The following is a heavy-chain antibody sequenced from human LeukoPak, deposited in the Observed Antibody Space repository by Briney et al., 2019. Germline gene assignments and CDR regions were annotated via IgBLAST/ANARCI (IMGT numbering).Heavy chain of an antibody. V-gene: IGHV1-69*13. CDR1: GGTFSSYA. Sequence: SLKVSCKASGGTFSSYAISWVRQAPGQGLEWMGGIIPIFGTANYAQKFQGRVTITADESTSTAYMELSSLRSEDTAVYYCARDRDLAAAGQIHAFDIWGQGTMVTVSS. D-gene: IGHD6-13*01. CDR2: IIPIFGTA. J-gene: IGHJ3*02. CDR3: ARDRDLAAAGQIHAFDI.